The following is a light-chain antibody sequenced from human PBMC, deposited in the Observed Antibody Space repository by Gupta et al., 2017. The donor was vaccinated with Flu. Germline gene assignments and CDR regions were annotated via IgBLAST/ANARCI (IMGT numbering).Light chain of an antibody. J-gene: IGKJ4*01. V-gene: IGKV3-15*01. CDR1: QSVNSY. CDR2: GAS. CDR3: QQYGKWPLT. Sequence: PATLAVSPGEGATLSYRASQSVNSYLAWYQQKPGQAPRLLIYGASTRATGIPATFSGSGSGTEFTLTISSLQSEDFAVYYCQQYGKWPLTFGGGTKVEIK.